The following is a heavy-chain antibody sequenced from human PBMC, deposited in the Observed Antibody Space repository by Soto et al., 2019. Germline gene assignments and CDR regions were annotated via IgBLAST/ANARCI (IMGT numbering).Heavy chain of an antibody. J-gene: IGHJ4*02. Sequence: GGSLRLSCSASGFTFSSYAMHWVRQAPGKGLEYVSSISTNGGSTHYADSVKGRFTISRDNSKNTQYLQMSSLRADDTAVYCCVKGEYYYDSSGYYPFDYWGQGTLVTVS. CDR2: ISTNGGST. CDR1: GFTFSSYA. D-gene: IGHD3-22*01. CDR3: VKGEYYYDSSGYYPFDY. V-gene: IGHV3-64D*06.